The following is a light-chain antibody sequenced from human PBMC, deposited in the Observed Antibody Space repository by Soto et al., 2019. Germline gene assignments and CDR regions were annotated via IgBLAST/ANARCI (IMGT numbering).Light chain of an antibody. Sequence: QSALTQPPSASGSPGQSVTISCTGTSSDVGGHNYVSWYQQLPGKAPKLMIYEVTIRPSGISNRFSGSKSGNTASLTISGLQAEDEADYFCTSFTSTSSLYVFGTGTKLTVL. CDR3: TSFTSTSSLYV. CDR2: EVT. CDR1: SSDVGGHNY. J-gene: IGLJ1*01. V-gene: IGLV2-14*01.